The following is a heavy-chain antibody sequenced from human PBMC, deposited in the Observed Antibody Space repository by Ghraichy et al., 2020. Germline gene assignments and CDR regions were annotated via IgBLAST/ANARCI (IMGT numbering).Heavy chain of an antibody. Sequence: GGSLRLSCDASGFTFNNYAMHWVRQAPGKGLEWVSLISGDGNYKYYADSVKGRFTLSRDNSKNSLYLQVNSLRTEDTALYYCAKDIRIVGATRGFDSLGQGTLVT. D-gene: IGHD1-26*01. CDR3: AKDIRIVGATRGFDS. V-gene: IGHV3-43*02. J-gene: IGHJ4*02. CDR1: GFTFNNYA. CDR2: ISGDGNYK.